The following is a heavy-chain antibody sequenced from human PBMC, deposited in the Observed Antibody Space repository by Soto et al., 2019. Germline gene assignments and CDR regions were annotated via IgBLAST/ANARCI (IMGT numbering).Heavy chain of an antibody. CDR2: TYYRSKWYN. CDR3: ARANQLRYFDWLLSYFDY. V-gene: IGHV6-1*01. J-gene: IGHJ4*02. Sequence: PSQTLSLTCAISGDSVSSNSAAWNWIRQSPSRGLEWLGRTYYRSKWYNDYAVSVKSRITINPDTSKNQFSLQLNSVTPEDTAVYYCARANQLRYFDWLLSYFDYWGQGTPVTVSS. D-gene: IGHD3-9*01. CDR1: GDSVSSNSAA.